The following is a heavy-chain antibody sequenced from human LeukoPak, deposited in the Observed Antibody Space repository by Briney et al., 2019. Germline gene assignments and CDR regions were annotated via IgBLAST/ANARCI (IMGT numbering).Heavy chain of an antibody. Sequence: GGSLRLSCAASGFTFSSYWMSWVRQAPGKGLEWVANIKQDGSEEYYVDSVKGRFTISRDSAKNSLYLQMNSLRAEDTAVYYCARERGGDGDPQFVFDYWGQGTLVTVSS. CDR1: GFTFSSYW. CDR2: IKQDGSEE. J-gene: IGHJ4*02. D-gene: IGHD4-17*01. V-gene: IGHV3-7*01. CDR3: ARERGGDGDPQFVFDY.